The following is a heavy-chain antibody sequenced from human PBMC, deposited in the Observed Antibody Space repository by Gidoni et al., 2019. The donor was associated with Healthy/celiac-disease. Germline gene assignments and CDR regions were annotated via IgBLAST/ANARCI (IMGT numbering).Heavy chain of an antibody. D-gene: IGHD3-10*01. CDR1: GGSISSYY. V-gene: IGHV4-59*01. J-gene: IGHJ5*02. CDR2: IYYSGST. CDR3: ARFGAAEGFDP. Sequence: QVQLQESGPGLVKPSETLSLTCPVSGGSISSYYWSWIRQPPGKGLEWIGYIYYSGSTNYHPSRKSRVTISVDTSKNQFSRKLSSVNAAETAVYYCARFGAAEGFDPGGQGTLVTVSS.